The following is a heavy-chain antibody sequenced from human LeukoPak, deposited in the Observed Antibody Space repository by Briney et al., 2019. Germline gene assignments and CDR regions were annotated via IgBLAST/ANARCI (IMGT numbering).Heavy chain of an antibody. Sequence: GGSLRLSCVASGFTLSTYWMTWLRQAPGKGPEWVANIKHDGSQKFYVDSVKGRFTISRDNAKNSLYLQMNSLSAEDTAVYYCARDHPAPGQFFDYWGQGTLVTVSS. V-gene: IGHV3-7*04. CDR1: GFTLSTYW. CDR3: ARDHPAPGQFFDY. CDR2: IKHDGSQK. D-gene: IGHD6-13*01. J-gene: IGHJ4*02.